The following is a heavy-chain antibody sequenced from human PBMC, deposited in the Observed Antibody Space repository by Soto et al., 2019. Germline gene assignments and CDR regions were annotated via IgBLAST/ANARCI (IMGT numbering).Heavy chain of an antibody. J-gene: IGHJ4*02. D-gene: IGHD2-21*01. CDR3: ARHIAVSGTRGFDH. CDR2: IFHTGSA. CDR1: GGPITSNW. Sequence: QVQLQESGPGLMKPSGTLSLTCAVSGGPITSNWWSWVRQPPGKGLEWIAEIFHTGSANYNPSLMGRLTISMDKSRNHLSLNLNSVTAAETAVYYCARHIAVSGTRGFDHWGQGTLVTVSS. V-gene: IGHV4-4*02.